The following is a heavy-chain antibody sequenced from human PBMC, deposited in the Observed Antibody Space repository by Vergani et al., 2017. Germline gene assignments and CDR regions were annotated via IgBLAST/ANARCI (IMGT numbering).Heavy chain of an antibody. V-gene: IGHV4-4*09. J-gene: IGHJ6*02. CDR2: IYTSGST. D-gene: IGHD3-10*01. CDR3: ARSPPYYYGSGSYPSKYYYYGMDV. Sequence: QVQLQESGPGLVKPSETLSLTCTVSGGSISSYYWSWIRQPPGKGLEWIGYIYTSGSTNYNPSLKSRVTISVDTSKNQFSLKLSSVTAADTAVYYCARSPPYYYGSGSYPSKYYYYGMDVWGQGTTVTVSS. CDR1: GGSISSYY.